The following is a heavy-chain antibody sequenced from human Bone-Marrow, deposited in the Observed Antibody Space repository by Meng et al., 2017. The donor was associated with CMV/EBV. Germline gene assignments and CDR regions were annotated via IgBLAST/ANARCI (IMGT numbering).Heavy chain of an antibody. J-gene: IGHJ6*02. Sequence: GESLKISCAVSGFTFRNYAMHWVRQAPGKGLEWVAVISYDGKNQNYADSVKGRFTISRDNSKNTLYLQMNSLRAEDTAVYYCAKDELTIFGVVISDYYYGMDVWGQGTTVTVSS. CDR3: AKDELTIFGVVISDYYYGMDV. D-gene: IGHD3-3*01. CDR1: GFTFRNYA. V-gene: IGHV3-30*04. CDR2: ISYDGKNQ.